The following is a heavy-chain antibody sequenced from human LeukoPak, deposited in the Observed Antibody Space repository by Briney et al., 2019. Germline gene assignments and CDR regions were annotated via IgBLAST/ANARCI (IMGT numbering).Heavy chain of an antibody. CDR1: GFTFSSYE. Sequence: GSLRLSCAASGFTFSSYEMNWVRQAPGKGLEWVSYISSSGSTIYYADSVKGRFTISRDNSKNTLYLQMNSLRAEDTAVYYCASEQSSGSLDQDAFDIWGQGTMVTVSS. CDR2: ISSSGSTI. V-gene: IGHV3-48*03. J-gene: IGHJ3*02. D-gene: IGHD3-22*01. CDR3: ASEQSSGSLDQDAFDI.